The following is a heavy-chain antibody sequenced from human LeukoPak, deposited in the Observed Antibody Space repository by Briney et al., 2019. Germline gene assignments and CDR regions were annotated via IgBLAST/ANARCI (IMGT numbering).Heavy chain of an antibody. CDR1: GYTFISYD. D-gene: IGHD3-3*01. CDR2: INPNSGGT. J-gene: IGHJ6*02. Sequence: ASVKVSCKASGYTFISYDINWVRQAPGQGLEWMGWINPNSGGTNYAQKFQGWVTMTRDTSISTAYMELSRLRSDDTAVYYCARGLLEWPLYGMDVWGQGTTVTVSS. CDR3: ARGLLEWPLYGMDV. V-gene: IGHV1-2*04.